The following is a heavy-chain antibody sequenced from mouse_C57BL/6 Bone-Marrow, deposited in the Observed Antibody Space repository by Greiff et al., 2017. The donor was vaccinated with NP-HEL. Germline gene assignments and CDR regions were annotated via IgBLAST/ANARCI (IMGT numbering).Heavy chain of an antibody. CDR2: IWGDGST. Sequence: VMLVESGPGLVAPSQSLSITCTVTGFSLTSYGVSWVRQPPGKGLEWLGVIWGDGSTTYHSDLISRLTISQDTSKTQAFFNLNSLITDDTATYYGATFYYDYDDLLLDYWGQGTTLTVSA. V-gene: IGHV2-3*01. CDR3: ATFYYDYDDLLLDY. CDR1: GFSLTSYG. D-gene: IGHD2-4*01. J-gene: IGHJ2*01.